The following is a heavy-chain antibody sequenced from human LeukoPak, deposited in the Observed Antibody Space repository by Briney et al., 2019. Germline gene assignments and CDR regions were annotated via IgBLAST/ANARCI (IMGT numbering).Heavy chain of an antibody. CDR2: INGGNGNT. V-gene: IGHV1-3*01. J-gene: IGHJ6*02. D-gene: IGHD1-7*01. CDR3: ARDDWNYKFTIHSYYYGMDV. CDR1: GYTFTSYA. Sequence: GAPVKVSCKASGYTFTSYAMHWVRQAPGQRLEWMGWINGGNGNTRYSQKLQGRVTITRDTSANTVYMELSSLRSGDTAVYYCARDDWNYKFTIHSYYYGMDVWGQGTTVTVSS.